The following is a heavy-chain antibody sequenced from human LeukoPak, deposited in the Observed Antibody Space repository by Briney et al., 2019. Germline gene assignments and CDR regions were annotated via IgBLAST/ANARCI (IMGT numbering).Heavy chain of an antibody. V-gene: IGHV1-2*04. CDR3: ARGYYGEQWPDYYYYYGMDV. D-gene: IGHD4-17*01. CDR2: INPNSGGT. J-gene: IGHJ6*02. CDR1: GYTFTGYY. Sequence: AASVKVSCKASGYTFTGYYMHWVRQAPGQGLEWMGWINPNSGGTNYAQKFQGWVTMTRDTSISTAYVELSRLRSDDTAVYYCARGYYGEQWPDYYYYYGMDVWGQGTTVTVSS.